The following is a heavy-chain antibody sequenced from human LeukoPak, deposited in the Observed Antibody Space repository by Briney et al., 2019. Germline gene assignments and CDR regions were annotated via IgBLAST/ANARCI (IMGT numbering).Heavy chain of an antibody. V-gene: IGHV3-66*01. Sequence: PGGSLRLSCAASGFSVSTNFMTWVRQAPGKGLDWVSIMYGDGSTYNADSVKGRFTISRDNSNNTVFLQMNSLRAEDTAVYYCAKSFETGTYYGPNAFEIWGQETVLTVAS. CDR1: GFSVSTNF. CDR2: MYGDGST. CDR3: AKSFETGTYYGPNAFEI. J-gene: IGHJ3*02. D-gene: IGHD3-22*01.